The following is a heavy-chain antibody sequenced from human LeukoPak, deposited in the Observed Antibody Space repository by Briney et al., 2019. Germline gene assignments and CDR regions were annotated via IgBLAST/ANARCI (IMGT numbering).Heavy chain of an antibody. CDR2: IIPIFGTA. Sequence: SVKVSCKASGGTFSSYAISWVRQAPGQGLEWMGGIIPIFGTANYAQKSQGRVTITADESTSTAYMELSSLRSEDTAVYYCARRHIVVVTAPGGMDVWGQGTTVTVSS. CDR1: GGTFSSYA. V-gene: IGHV1-69*13. J-gene: IGHJ6*02. CDR3: ARRHIVVVTAPGGMDV. D-gene: IGHD2-21*02.